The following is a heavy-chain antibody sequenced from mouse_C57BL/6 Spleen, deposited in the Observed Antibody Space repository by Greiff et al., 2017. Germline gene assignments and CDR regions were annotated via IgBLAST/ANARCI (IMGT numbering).Heavy chain of an antibody. D-gene: IGHD1-1*01. CDR1: GYTFTSYW. J-gene: IGHJ1*03. V-gene: IGHV1-64*01. CDR2: IHPNSGST. Sequence: QVQLQQSGAELVKPGASVKLSCKASGYTFTSYWMHWVKQRPGQGLEWIGMIHPNSGSTNYNEKFKSKATLTADKSSSTAYMQLSSLTSEDSAVYYCARVGDYYGSNYAYWSFDVWGTGTTVTVSA. CDR3: ARVGDYYGSNYAYWSFDV.